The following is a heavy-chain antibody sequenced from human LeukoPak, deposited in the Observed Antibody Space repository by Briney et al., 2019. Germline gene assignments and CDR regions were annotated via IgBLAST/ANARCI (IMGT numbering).Heavy chain of an antibody. Sequence: ASVKVSCKASGYTFTNYAMHWVRQAPGQRLEWMGWISVGNDNTKYSQKFQGKVTITRDTSASTAYMELSSLRSEDTAVYYCARGGEWFGELWGWFDPWGQGTLVTVSS. CDR1: GYTFTNYA. V-gene: IGHV1-3*01. D-gene: IGHD3-10*01. J-gene: IGHJ5*02. CDR3: ARGGEWFGELWGWFDP. CDR2: ISVGNDNT.